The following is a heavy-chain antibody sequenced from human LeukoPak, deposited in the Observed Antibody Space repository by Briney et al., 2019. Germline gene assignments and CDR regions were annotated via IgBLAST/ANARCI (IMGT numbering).Heavy chain of an antibody. Sequence: ASVKVSCKASGYTFNNYYMHWVRQAPGQGLEWMGWINPNSGGANYAERFQGRVTMTRDTSISTAYMELSRLRYDDTALYYCARGQSLNDYWGQGTLVTVSS. CDR1: GYTFNNYY. V-gene: IGHV1-2*02. CDR3: ARGQSLNDY. J-gene: IGHJ4*02. CDR2: INPNSGGA.